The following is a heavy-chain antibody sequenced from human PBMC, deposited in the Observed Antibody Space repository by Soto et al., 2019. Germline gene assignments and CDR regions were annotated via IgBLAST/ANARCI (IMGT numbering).Heavy chain of an antibody. J-gene: IGHJ3*02. V-gene: IGHV3-64D*08. Sequence: GGSLRLSCSASGFTFSSYAMHWVRQAPGKGLEYVSAISSNGGSTYYADSVKGRFTISRDNSKNTLYLQMSSLRAEDTAVYYCVKIYDSSGYDPDAFDIWGQGTMVTVSS. CDR3: VKIYDSSGYDPDAFDI. CDR2: ISSNGGST. D-gene: IGHD3-22*01. CDR1: GFTFSSYA.